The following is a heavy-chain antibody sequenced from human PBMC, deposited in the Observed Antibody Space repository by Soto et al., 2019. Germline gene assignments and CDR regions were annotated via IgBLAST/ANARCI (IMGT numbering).Heavy chain of an antibody. D-gene: IGHD3-9*01. Sequence: QVQLVQSGAEVKKPGSSVKVSCKASGGTFSSYAISWVRQAPGQGLEWLGGIIPIFGTANYAHTFQGRVTITADESTSKAYMELSRLRSEDTAVYFCARHVPTAGYYYGRDVWGQGTTGTVSS. CDR2: IIPIFGTA. J-gene: IGHJ6*02. CDR1: GGTFSSYA. CDR3: ARHVPTAGYYYGRDV. V-gene: IGHV1-69*12.